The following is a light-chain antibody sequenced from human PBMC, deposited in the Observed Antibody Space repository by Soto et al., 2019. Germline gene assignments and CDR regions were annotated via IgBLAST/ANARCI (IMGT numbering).Light chain of an antibody. Sequence: QSVLTQPASVSGSPGQSITISCTGTSSDIGGYDFVSWYQQHPAKAPRLIISEVTNRPSGVSNRFSGSKSGNTATLTISGLQVEDEAEYFCSSFTSRDTLVFGGGTKLTVL. CDR1: SSDIGGYDF. V-gene: IGLV2-14*01. CDR2: EVT. CDR3: SSFTSRDTLV. J-gene: IGLJ3*02.